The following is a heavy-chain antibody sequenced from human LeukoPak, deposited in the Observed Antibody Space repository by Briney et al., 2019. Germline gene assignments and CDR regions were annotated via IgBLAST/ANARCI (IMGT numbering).Heavy chain of an antibody. J-gene: IGHJ4*02. Sequence: ASVKVSCKASGYTFTGYYMHWVRQAPGQGLEWMGWINPNSGGTSYGQKFQGRVTMTRDTSISTAYMELSRLISDDTAVYYCARGKGMTMVQGVINYWGQGTLVTVSS. CDR3: ARGKGMTMVQGVINY. D-gene: IGHD3-10*01. CDR2: INPNSGGT. V-gene: IGHV1-2*02. CDR1: GYTFTGYY.